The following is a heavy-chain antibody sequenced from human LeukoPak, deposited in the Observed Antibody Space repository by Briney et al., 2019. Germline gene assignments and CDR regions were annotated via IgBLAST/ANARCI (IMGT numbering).Heavy chain of an antibody. CDR1: GYTFTSYG. D-gene: IGHD2-8*01. J-gene: IGHJ6*03. Sequence: ASVKVSCKAPGYTFTSYGISWVRQAPGQGLEWMGWISAYNGNTNYAQKLQGRVTMTTDTSTSTAYMELRSLRSDDTAVYYCARGGGYCTNGVCYTPWAGNYYYYYMDVWGKGTTVTVSS. CDR2: ISAYNGNT. CDR3: ARGGGYCTNGVCYTPWAGNYYYYYMDV. V-gene: IGHV1-18*01.